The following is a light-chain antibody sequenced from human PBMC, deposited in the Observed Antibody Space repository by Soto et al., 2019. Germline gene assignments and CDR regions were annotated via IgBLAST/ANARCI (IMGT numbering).Light chain of an antibody. CDR2: DAS. V-gene: IGKV3-15*01. CDR1: QSVSSY. CDR3: QQYSNWPPLYT. Sequence: EIVMTQSPATLSVSPGERATLSCRASQSVSSYLAWSQQKPGLPPRLLIYDASTRATGIPSRFGGSGPGTDFTLTISGLQSADFAVYYCQQYSNWPPLYTFGRGTKLEIK. J-gene: IGKJ2*01.